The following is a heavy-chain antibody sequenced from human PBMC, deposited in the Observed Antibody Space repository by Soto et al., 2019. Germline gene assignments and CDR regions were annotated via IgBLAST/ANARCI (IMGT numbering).Heavy chain of an antibody. V-gene: IGHV1-2*02. CDR1: GYTFTGYY. Sequence: AAVKVSCKTSGYTFTGYYMHWVLQAPGQGLEWMGWINPNSGGTNYAQKFQGRVTMTRDTSISTAYMELSRLRSDDTAVYYCASPTGSDYYDSSGYYGWGQGTLVTVSS. J-gene: IGHJ4*02. CDR3: ASPTGSDYYDSSGYYG. CDR2: INPNSGGT. D-gene: IGHD3-22*01.